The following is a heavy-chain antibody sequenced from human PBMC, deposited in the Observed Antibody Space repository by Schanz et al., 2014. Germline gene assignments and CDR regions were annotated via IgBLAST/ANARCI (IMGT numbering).Heavy chain of an antibody. CDR1: RLTFANED. Sequence: EEQMVESGGGLVKPGGSLILSCAASRLTFANEDIHWVRQAPGKGLEWVSTIYIHSVSTNYADSVKGRFIISRDNAKNSLYLQMHSLRAEDTAVYYCARDHAYSGYDYPGPFDYWGQGTLVTVSS. J-gene: IGHJ4*02. CDR2: IYIHSVST. V-gene: IGHV3-21*01. CDR3: ARDHAYSGYDYPGPFDY. D-gene: IGHD5-12*01.